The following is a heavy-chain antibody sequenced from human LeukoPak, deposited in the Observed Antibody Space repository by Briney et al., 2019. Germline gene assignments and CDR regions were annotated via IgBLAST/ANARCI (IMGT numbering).Heavy chain of an antibody. CDR3: ARGSGTSGWFDP. D-gene: IGHD2-2*01. J-gene: IGHJ5*02. CDR1: GGTFSSYA. CDR2: IIPIIGVA. Sequence: ASVKVSYKASGGTFSSYAITWVRQAPGQGLEWMGRIIPIIGVANYAQKFQGRVTIIADKSTSTTYMELSSLRSEDTAVYYCARGSGTSGWFDPWGQGTLVTVSP. V-gene: IGHV1-69*04.